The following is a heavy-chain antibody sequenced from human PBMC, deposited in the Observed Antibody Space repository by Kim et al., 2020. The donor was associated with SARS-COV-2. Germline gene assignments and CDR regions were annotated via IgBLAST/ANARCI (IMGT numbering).Heavy chain of an antibody. J-gene: IGHJ4*02. D-gene: IGHD3-3*01. CDR1: GFTFSSYG. CDR2: ISYDGSNK. Sequence: GGSLRLSCAASGFTFSSYGMHWVRQAPGKGLEWVAVISYDGSNKYYADSVKGRFTISRDNSKNTLYLQMNSLRAEDTAVYYCAKGTTTIDSLFLIDYWGQGTLVTVSS. CDR3: AKGTTTIDSLFLIDY. V-gene: IGHV3-30*18.